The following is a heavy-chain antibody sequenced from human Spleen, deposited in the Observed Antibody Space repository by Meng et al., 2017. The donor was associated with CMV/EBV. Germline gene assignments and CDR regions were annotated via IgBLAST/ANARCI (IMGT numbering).Heavy chain of an antibody. V-gene: IGHV3-48*03. J-gene: IGHJ3*02. CDR3: ATARVLRFLLDNAFDI. D-gene: IGHD3-3*01. Sequence: GGSLKISCAASGFTFSSYEMNWVRQAPGKGLEWVSYISSSGSTIYYADSVKGRFTISRDNAKNSLYLQMNSLRAEDTAVYYCATARVLRFLLDNAFDIWGQGTMVTVSS. CDR1: GFTFSSYE. CDR2: ISSSGSTI.